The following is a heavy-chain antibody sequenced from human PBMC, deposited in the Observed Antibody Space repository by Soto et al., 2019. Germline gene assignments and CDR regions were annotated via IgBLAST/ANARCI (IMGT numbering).Heavy chain of an antibody. CDR2: INHSGST. CDR3: ARGRDCTNGVCYNDY. V-gene: IGHV4-34*01. Sequence: PSQTLSLTCAVYGGSFSGYYWSWIRQPPGKGLEWIGEINHSGSTNYNPSLKSRVTISVDTSKNQFSLKLSSVTAADTAVYYCARGRDCTNGVCYNDYWGQGTLVTVSS. D-gene: IGHD2-8*01. CDR1: GGSFSGYY. J-gene: IGHJ4*02.